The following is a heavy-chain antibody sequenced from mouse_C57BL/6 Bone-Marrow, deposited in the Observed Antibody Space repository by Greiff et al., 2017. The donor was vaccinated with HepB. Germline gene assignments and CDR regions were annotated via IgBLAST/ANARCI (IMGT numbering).Heavy chain of an antibody. CDR1: GYTFTSYW. J-gene: IGHJ4*01. CDR3: ARWAMDY. CDR2: IDPSDSYT. V-gene: IGHV1-59*01. Sequence: QVQLKQPGAELVRPGTSVKLSCKASGYTFTSYWMHWVKQRPGQGLEWIGVIDPSDSYTNYNQKFKGKATLTVDTSSSTAYMQLSSLTSEDSAVYYCARWAMDYWGQGTSVTVSS.